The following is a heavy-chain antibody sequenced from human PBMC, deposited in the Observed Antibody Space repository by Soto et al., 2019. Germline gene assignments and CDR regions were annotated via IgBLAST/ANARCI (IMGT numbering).Heavy chain of an antibody. CDR2: VNPSGGST. V-gene: IGHV1-46*01. CDR1: GYLFTAYS. Sequence: ASVKVSCKASGYLFTAYSMHWVRLAPGQGLEWMGVVNPSGGSTKYAQNFQGRVTMTRDTSTTTIYMELRSLRSDDTAVYYCAREPSGYYYGSFDYWGQGTLVTVSS. CDR3: AREPSGYYYGSFDY. J-gene: IGHJ4*02. D-gene: IGHD3-22*01.